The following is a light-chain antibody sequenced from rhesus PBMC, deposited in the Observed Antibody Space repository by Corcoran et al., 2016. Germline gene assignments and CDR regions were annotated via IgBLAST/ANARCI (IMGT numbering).Light chain of an antibody. CDR2: KAS. V-gene: IGKV1-22*01. CDR1: QSISRW. Sequence: DIQMTQSPSSLSASVGDTVTITCRASQSISRWLDWYQQKPGKAPKLLSYKASSLQSGVPSRFSGSGSGTVFTLPISSLQPEDFATYYCLPYSSSPFPFDPGTKLDIK. CDR3: LPYSSSPFP. J-gene: IGKJ3*01.